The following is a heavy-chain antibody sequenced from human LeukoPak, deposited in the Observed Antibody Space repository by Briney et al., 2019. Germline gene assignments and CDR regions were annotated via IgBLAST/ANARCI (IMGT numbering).Heavy chain of an antibody. J-gene: IGHJ4*02. V-gene: IGHV4-4*02. CDR1: GGSISSSNW. D-gene: IGHD6-13*01. CDR3: ARQRIAAVSRGGFDY. Sequence: PSETLSLTCAVSGGSISSSNWWSWVRQPPGKGLEWIGEIYHSGSTNYNPSLKSRVTISVDKSKNQFSLRLSCMSARDTAVYYCARQRIAAVSRGGFDYWGQGTLVTVSS. CDR2: IYHSGST.